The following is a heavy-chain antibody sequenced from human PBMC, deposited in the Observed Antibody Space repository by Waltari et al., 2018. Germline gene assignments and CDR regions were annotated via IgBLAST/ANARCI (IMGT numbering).Heavy chain of an antibody. CDR2: IFYTGNT. CDR1: GDSISSAYYY. J-gene: IGHJ2*01. D-gene: IGHD4-17*01. Sequence: QVQLQESGPGLVTPSQTLSLTCKVSGDSISSAYYYWTWIRPHPGKGLEWIGYIFYTGNTFYTPSLKSRVTISVDTSQNQFSLHLNYMTAADTAVYFCARFPRVTRSWYFDVWGRGTQVTVSS. V-gene: IGHV4-31*03. CDR3: ARFPRVTRSWYFDV.